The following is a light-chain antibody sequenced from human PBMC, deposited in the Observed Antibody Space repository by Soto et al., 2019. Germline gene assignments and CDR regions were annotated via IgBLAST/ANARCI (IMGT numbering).Light chain of an antibody. CDR1: QSVSSY. CDR3: QQRSNWPGGT. Sequence: EIVLTQFPATLSLSPGERATLSCRASQSVSSYLAWYQQKPGQAPRLLIYDASNRATGIPARFSGSGSGTDFTLTISSLEPEDFAVYYCQQRSNWPGGTFGQGTKVEIK. CDR2: DAS. J-gene: IGKJ1*01. V-gene: IGKV3-11*01.